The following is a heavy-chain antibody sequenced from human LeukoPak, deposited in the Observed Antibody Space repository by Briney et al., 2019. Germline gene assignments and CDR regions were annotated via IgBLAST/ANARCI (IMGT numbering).Heavy chain of an antibody. CDR1: GFTFDDFA. CDR3: AKDMYYYDGSGYLDS. CDR2: ISWNSGNV. Sequence: GGSLRLSCAASGFTFDDFAIHWVRQAPGKGLEWVSGISWNSGNVGHADSVRGRFTISRDNAKNSLYLQMNSLRAEDTALYYCAKDMYYYDGSGYLDSWGQGTLVTVSS. J-gene: IGHJ4*02. V-gene: IGHV3-9*01. D-gene: IGHD3-22*01.